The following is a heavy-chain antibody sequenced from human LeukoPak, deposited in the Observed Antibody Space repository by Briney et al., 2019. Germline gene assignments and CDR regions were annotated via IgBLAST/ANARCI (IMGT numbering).Heavy chain of an antibody. J-gene: IGHJ6*03. V-gene: IGHV1-18*01. CDR1: GYTFTSYG. Sequence: ASVKVSCKASGYTFTSYGISWVRQAPGQGLEWMGWISAYNGNTNYAQKLQGRVTMITDTSTSTAYMELRSLRSDDTAVYYCARYGSGSSYYYYYYMDVWGKGTTVTVSS. D-gene: IGHD3-10*01. CDR2: ISAYNGNT. CDR3: ARYGSGSSYYYYYYMDV.